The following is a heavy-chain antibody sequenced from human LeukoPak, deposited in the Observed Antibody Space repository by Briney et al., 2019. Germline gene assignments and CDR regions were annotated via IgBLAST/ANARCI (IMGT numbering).Heavy chain of an antibody. CDR3: AREDGYNQRGDAFDI. CDR1: GFTFSNYT. CDR2: ISSRSSYI. D-gene: IGHD5-24*01. Sequence: GGSLRLSCAASGFTFSNYTMNWVRQAPGKGLEGVSSISSRSSYIYYADSVKGRFTISRDNAKNSLYLQMNSLRAEDTAVYYCAREDGYNQRGDAFDIWGQGTMVTVSS. J-gene: IGHJ3*02. V-gene: IGHV3-21*01.